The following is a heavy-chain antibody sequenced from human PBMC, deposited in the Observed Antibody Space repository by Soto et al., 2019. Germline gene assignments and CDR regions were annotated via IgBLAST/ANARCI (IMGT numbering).Heavy chain of an antibody. D-gene: IGHD3-16*02. CDR1: GFTFSNYA. CDR3: ARAALGSWYFDL. Sequence: EVQLLESGGGLVQPGGSLRLSCAASGFTFSNYAMSWVRQAPGKGLEWVSGISGSGGSTYYADSVKGRFTISRDNSKKSQYLQMDRLYLQMNSLRAEDTAVYYCARAALGSWYFDLWGRGTLVTVSS. CDR2: ISGSGGST. V-gene: IGHV3-23*01. J-gene: IGHJ2*01.